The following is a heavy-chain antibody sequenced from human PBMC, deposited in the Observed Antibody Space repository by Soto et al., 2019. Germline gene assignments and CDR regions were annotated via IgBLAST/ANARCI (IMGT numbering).Heavy chain of an antibody. V-gene: IGHV1-69*01. D-gene: IGHD3-22*01. CDR1: GGTFSSYA. CDR3: ARDAKSDYYDSSGYDWYFDL. CDR2: IIPIFGTA. Sequence: QVQLVQSGAEVKKPGSSVKVSCKASGGTFSSYAISWVRQAPGQGLEWMGGIIPIFGTANYAQKFQGRVTITADESTSTAYMELSSLRSEDTAVYYCARDAKSDYYDSSGYDWYFDLWGRGTLVTVSS. J-gene: IGHJ2*01.